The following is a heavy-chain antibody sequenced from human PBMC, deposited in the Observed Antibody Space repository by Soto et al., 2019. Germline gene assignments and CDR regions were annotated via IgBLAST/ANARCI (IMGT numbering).Heavy chain of an antibody. CDR3: ARGLITGSQYSGGSYYFDS. D-gene: IGHD1-26*01. J-gene: IGHJ4*02. CDR1: CGAFSGYI. V-gene: IGHV4-34*01. Sequence: SETLSLTCDGYCGAFSGYIWTWIRQTPGKGLQWIGQINHSGSANYNPSLKSRVTISVHTSNSQFSLELSSVTAADTAVYYCARGLITGSQYSGGSYYFDSWGQGTQVTVSS. CDR2: INHSGSA.